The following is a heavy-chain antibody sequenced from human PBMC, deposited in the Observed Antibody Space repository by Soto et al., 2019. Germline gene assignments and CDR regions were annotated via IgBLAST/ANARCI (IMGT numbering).Heavy chain of an antibody. CDR1: GGTSSSYA. CDR3: AREASGYDFQQSPLDY. Sequence: QVQLVQSGAEVKKPGSSVKVSCKASGGTSSSYAISWVRQAPGQGLEWMGGIIPIFGTANYAQKFQGRVTITADESTSTAYMELSSLRSQDTAVYYCAREASGYDFQQSPLDYWGQGTLVTVSS. CDR2: IIPIFGTA. V-gene: IGHV1-69*01. J-gene: IGHJ4*02. D-gene: IGHD5-12*01.